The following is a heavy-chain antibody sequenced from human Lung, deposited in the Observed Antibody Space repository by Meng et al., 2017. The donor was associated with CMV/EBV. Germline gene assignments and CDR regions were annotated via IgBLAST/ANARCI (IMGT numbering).Heavy chain of an antibody. Sequence: GQLGQSGFEWKKPWASVKVSCKASEYTFTSYAMNWVRQAPGQGLEWMGWINTNTGNPTYAQGFTGRFVFSLDTSVSTAYLQISSLKAADTAVYYCARLYCSGGSCYTIDYWGQGTLVTVSS. D-gene: IGHD2-15*01. CDR1: EYTFTSYA. J-gene: IGHJ4*02. CDR2: INTNTGNP. V-gene: IGHV7-4-1*02. CDR3: ARLYCSGGSCYTIDY.